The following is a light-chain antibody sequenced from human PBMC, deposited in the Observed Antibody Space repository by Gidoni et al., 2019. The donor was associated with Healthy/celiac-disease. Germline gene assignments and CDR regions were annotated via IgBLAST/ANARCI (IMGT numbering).Light chain of an antibody. CDR3: QQYDSLPFT. V-gene: IGKV1-33*01. J-gene: IGKJ1*01. CDR1: QDISNY. CDR2: DAS. Sequence: DIQMTQSPSTLSASVGDRVTITCQASQDISNYLNWYQQKPGKAPKLLIYDASNLETGVPSRFSGSGSGTDFTFTISSLEPEDFATYYCQQYDSLPFTFGPGTKVEIK.